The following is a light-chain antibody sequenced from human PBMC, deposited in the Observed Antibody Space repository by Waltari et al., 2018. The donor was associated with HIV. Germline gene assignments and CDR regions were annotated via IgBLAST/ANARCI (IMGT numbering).Light chain of an antibody. V-gene: IGLV1-40*01. CDR2: GNN. CDR1: TSNIGAGYD. J-gene: IGLJ3*02. CDR3: QSYDSSLSVNWV. Sequence: QSVLTQPPSVSGAPGQRVTISCTGITSNIGAGYDVHWYQHLPGTAPKLLICGNNNLPSGVPDRFSGSRSGTSSSLAITGLQAEDEAVYYCQSYDSSLSVNWVFGGGTKLTVL.